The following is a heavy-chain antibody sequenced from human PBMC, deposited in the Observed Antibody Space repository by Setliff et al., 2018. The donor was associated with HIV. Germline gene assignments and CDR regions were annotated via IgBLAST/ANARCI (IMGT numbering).Heavy chain of an antibody. D-gene: IGHD3-16*01. V-gene: IGHV1-2*04. Sequence: GASVKVSCKASGYTFTGYYMHWVRQAPGQGLEWMGWINPNSGGTDYAQKFQGWVTMTRDTSISTAYMELSRLRSDDTAVYYCARGGSTMTEDAFDIWGQGTMVTVSS. CDR3: ARGGSTMTEDAFDI. J-gene: IGHJ3*02. CDR1: GYTFTGYY. CDR2: INPNSGGT.